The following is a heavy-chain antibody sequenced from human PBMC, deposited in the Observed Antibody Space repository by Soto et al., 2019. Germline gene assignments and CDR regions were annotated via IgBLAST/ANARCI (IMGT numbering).Heavy chain of an antibody. CDR1: GFTFSSYG. J-gene: IGHJ6*02. CDR3: AREVSTTAVGMDV. D-gene: IGHD4-17*01. CDR2: IWYDGSNK. Sequence: GGSLRLSCAASGFTFSSYGMHWVRQAPGKGLEWVAVIWYDGSNKYYADSVKGRFTISRDNSKNTLYLQMNSLRAEDTAVYYCAREVSTTAVGMDVWGQGTTVTVSS. V-gene: IGHV3-33*01.